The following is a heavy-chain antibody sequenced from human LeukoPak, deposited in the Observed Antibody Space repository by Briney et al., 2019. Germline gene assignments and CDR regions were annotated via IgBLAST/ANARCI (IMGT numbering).Heavy chain of an antibody. CDR2: ISGSGGST. CDR3: AKDLSSSSWYYFDY. J-gene: IGHJ4*02. V-gene: IGHV3-23*01. D-gene: IGHD6-13*01. Sequence: SGGSLRLSCAASGFTFSSYAMSWVRQAPGKGLEWVSAISGSGGSTYYADSVKGRFTISRDNSKNTLYLQMNSLRAEDTAVYYCAKDLSSSSWYYFDYWDQGTLVTVSS. CDR1: GFTFSSYA.